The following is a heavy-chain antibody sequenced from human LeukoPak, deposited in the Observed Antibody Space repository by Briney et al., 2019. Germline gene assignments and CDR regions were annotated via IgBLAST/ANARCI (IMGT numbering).Heavy chain of an antibody. D-gene: IGHD2-2*01. Sequence: GGSLRLSCAASGFTFNSYSMNWVRQAPGKGLEWVSYINSGSTSIHYADSVKGRFTISRDNAKNSLFLQMNSLRAGDTAVYYCARETPAGAYAPDYWGQGTLVTVSS. CDR3: ARETPAGAYAPDY. J-gene: IGHJ4*02. CDR2: INSGSTSI. CDR1: GFTFNSYS. V-gene: IGHV3-48*01.